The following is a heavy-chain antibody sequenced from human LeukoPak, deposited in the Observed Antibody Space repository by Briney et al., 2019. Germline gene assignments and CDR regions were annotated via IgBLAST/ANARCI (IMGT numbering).Heavy chain of an antibody. J-gene: IGHJ4*02. V-gene: IGHV3-23*01. CDR1: GFTFSSYA. Sequence: GGSLRLSCAASGFTFSSYAMSWVRQAPGKGLEWVSAISGSGGSTYYADSVKGRFTISRDNSKNTLYLQMSSLRAEDTAVYYCAKDRASSGWYYGLVDYWGQGTLVTVSS. CDR3: AKDRASSGWYYGLVDY. D-gene: IGHD6-19*01. CDR2: ISGSGGST.